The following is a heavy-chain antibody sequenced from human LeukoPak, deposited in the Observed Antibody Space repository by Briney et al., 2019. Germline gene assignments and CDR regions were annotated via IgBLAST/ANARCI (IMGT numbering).Heavy chain of an antibody. CDR3: ARAHEGFDY. J-gene: IGHJ4*02. CDR1: GGTFSSYA. Sequence: SVKVSCKASGGTFSSYAISWVRQAPGQGLEWMGRIIPILGIANYAQKFQGRVTMTRDTSTSTVYMELSSLRSEDTAVYYCARAHEGFDYWGQGTLVTVSS. CDR2: IIPILGIA. V-gene: IGHV1-69*04.